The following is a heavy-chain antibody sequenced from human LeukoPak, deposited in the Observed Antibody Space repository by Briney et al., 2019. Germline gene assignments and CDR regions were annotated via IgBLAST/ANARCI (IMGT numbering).Heavy chain of an antibody. CDR1: GGSISSSSYY. J-gene: IGHJ4*02. D-gene: IGHD3-22*01. Sequence: PSETLSLTCTVSGGSISSSSYYWGWIRQPPGKGLEWSGSMYYSGSTYYHPSLNSLITNTLDTSKNQFSLKLSSVTAADTAVYYCARQGYYDSSGYYVYWGQGALVTVSS. CDR3: ARQGYYDSSGYYVY. CDR2: MYYSGST. V-gene: IGHV4-39*01.